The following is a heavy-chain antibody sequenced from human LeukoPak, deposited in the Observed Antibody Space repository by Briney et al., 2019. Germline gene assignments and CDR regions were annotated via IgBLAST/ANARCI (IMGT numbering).Heavy chain of an antibody. CDR3: ARLKFYDSTGYSPGHYMDV. D-gene: IGHD3-22*01. Sequence: PSETLSLTRTVSGGPIYSYYWSWIRQTAGRGLEWIGRLYPGVSTNYNPSLKSRATMSVDTSKNQFALKLSAVTAAVTAVYYCARLKFYDSTGYSPGHYMDVWGKGTTVTVSS. V-gene: IGHV4-4*07. J-gene: IGHJ6*03. CDR2: LYPGVST. CDR1: GGPIYSYY.